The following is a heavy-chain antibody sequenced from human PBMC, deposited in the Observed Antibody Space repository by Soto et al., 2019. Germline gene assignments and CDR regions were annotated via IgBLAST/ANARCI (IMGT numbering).Heavy chain of an antibody. J-gene: IGHJ6*03. D-gene: IGHD6-13*01. V-gene: IGHV1-18*01. Sequence: ASVTVSCQASCSTFTSYGIIWVRQAPGQGLEWMGWISAYNGNTNYAQKLQGRVTMTTDTSTSTAYMELRSLRSDDTAVYYCARGSSWGSYYYYYYMDVWGKGTTVTVSS. CDR3: ARGSSWGSYYYYYYMDV. CDR2: ISAYNGNT. CDR1: CSTFTSYG.